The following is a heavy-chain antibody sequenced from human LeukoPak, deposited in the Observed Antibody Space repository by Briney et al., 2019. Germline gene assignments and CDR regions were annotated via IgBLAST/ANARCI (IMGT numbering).Heavy chain of an antibody. CDR1: GGSFSSYY. Sequence: PSETLSLTCAVYGGSFSSYYWSWIRQPPGKGLEWIGYIYYSGSTNYNPSLKSRVTISVDTSKNQFSLKLSSVTAADTAVYYCARDMGIQLYPTLFDYWGQGTLVTVSS. CDR2: IYYSGST. D-gene: IGHD5-18*01. CDR3: ARDMGIQLYPTLFDY. J-gene: IGHJ4*02. V-gene: IGHV4-59*12.